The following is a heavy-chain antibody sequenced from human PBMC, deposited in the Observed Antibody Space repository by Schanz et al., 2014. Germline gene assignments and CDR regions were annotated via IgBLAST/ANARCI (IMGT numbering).Heavy chain of an antibody. CDR3: AKVAPAATYLDS. J-gene: IGHJ4*02. CDR1: GFTFSDYY. CDR2: ISDSGDST. Sequence: PGGSLRLSFAASGFTFSDYYMTWIRQAPGKGLEWVSDISDSGDSTHYADSVKGRFTISRDNAKNSLFLQMNSLSAEDTAVYYCAKVAPAATYLDSWGLGTLXTVSS. D-gene: IGHD2-2*01. V-gene: IGHV3-11*01.